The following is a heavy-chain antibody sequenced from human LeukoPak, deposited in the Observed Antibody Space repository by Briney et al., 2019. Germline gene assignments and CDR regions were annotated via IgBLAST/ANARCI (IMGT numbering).Heavy chain of an antibody. V-gene: IGHV4-34*01. CDR2: INHSGST. CDR1: GGSVSSDY. J-gene: IGHJ4*02. D-gene: IGHD6-6*01. Sequence: TASETLSLTCTVSGGSVSSDYWSWIRQPPGKGLEWIGEINHSGSTNYNPSLKSRVTISVDTSKNQFSLKLSSVTAADTAVYYCARLYSSSFFDYWGQGTLVTVSS. CDR3: ARLYSSSFFDY.